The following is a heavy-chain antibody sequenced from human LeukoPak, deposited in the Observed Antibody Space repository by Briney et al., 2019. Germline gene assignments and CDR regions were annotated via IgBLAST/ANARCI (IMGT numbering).Heavy chain of an antibody. V-gene: IGHV4-38-2*01. J-gene: IGHJ4*02. D-gene: IGHD3-22*01. CDR2: IYHSGST. Sequence: SETLSLTCAVSGYSITSGYYWGRIRQPPGKGLEWIGNIYHSGSTYYNPSLKSRVTISVDTSKNQFSLKLSSVTAADTAVYYCVRGSSGYLVDYWGQGTLVTVSS. CDR3: VRGSSGYLVDY. CDR1: GYSITSGYY.